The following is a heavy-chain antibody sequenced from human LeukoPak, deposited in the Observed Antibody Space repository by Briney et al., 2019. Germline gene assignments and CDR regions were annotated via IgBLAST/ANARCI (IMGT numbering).Heavy chain of an antibody. CDR2: MNPNSGNT. D-gene: IGHD3-16*01. Sequence: ASVKVSCKASGYTFTSYDINWVRQATGQGLEWMGWMNPNSGNTGYAQKFQGRVTITRNTSISTAYMELSSLRSEDTAVYYCARGKKVRGYDWFDPWGQGTLVTVSS. J-gene: IGHJ5*02. V-gene: IGHV1-8*03. CDR3: ARGKKVRGYDWFDP. CDR1: GYTFTSYD.